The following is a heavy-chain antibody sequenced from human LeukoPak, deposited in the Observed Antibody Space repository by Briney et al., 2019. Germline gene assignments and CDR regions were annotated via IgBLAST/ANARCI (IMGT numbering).Heavy chain of an antibody. CDR2: ISSSSSYI. J-gene: IGHJ3*02. CDR3: ARGLIYGDDAFDI. Sequence: GGSLRLSCAASGFTFSSYEMNWVRQAPGKGLEWVSSISSSSSYIYYADSVKGRFTISRDNAKNSLYLQMNSLRAEDTAVYYCARGLIYGDDAFDIWGQGTMVTVSS. D-gene: IGHD4-17*01. CDR1: GFTFSSYE. V-gene: IGHV3-21*01.